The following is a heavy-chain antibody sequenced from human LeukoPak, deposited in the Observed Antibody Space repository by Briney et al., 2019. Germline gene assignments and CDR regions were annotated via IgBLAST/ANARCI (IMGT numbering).Heavy chain of an antibody. CDR1: GGPISSYY. J-gene: IGHJ6*04. CDR3: ARDTPYYDILTGYYREANYYYGMDV. Sequence: SETLSLTCTVSGGPISSYYWSWIRQPPGKGLEWIGYIYYSGSTNYNPSLKSRVTISVDTSKNQFSLKLSSVTAADTAVYYCARDTPYYDILTGYYREANYYYGMDVWGKGTTVTVSS. V-gene: IGHV4-59*01. D-gene: IGHD3-9*01. CDR2: IYYSGST.